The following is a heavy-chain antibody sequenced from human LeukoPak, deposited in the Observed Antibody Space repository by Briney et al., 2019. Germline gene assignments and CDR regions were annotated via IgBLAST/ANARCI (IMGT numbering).Heavy chain of an antibody. J-gene: IGHJ4*02. V-gene: IGHV3-30*03. D-gene: IGHD7-27*01. CDR2: ISYDGSNK. CDR3: AMGWGGLVDY. CDR1: GFTFSSYG. Sequence: GGSLRLSCAASGFTFSSYGMGWVRQAPGKGLEWVAVISYDGSNKYYADSVKGRFTISRDNSKNILYLQMNSLRAEYTTVYYCAMGWGGLVDYWGQGPLVTVSS.